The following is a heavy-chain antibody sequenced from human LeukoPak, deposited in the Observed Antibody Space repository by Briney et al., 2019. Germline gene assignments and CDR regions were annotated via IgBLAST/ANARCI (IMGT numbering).Heavy chain of an antibody. V-gene: IGHV1-69*05. CDR1: GGTFSSYA. CDR3: ARGLNYDSSGTFDH. CDR2: IITIFCTA. J-gene: IGHJ4*02. Sequence: AASVKVSCKASGGTFSSYAISWVRQAPGQGLEWMGRIITIFCTANYAQKFQGRVTITTDESTSTAYMELSSLRSEATAVYYCARGLNYDSSGTFDHWGPGTLVTVST. D-gene: IGHD3-22*01.